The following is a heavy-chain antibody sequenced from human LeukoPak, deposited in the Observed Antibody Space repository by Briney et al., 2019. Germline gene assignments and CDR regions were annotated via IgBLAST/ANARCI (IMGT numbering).Heavy chain of an antibody. D-gene: IGHD4-17*01. CDR3: ARGPDFGDRVDYFDY. J-gene: IGHJ4*03. Sequence: GGSVTLLCAASGFTFSRHWMGWVRQAPGKGLEWVANIKQDAGQYYVDYVRGRFIISRDNAKNSLSLQMNSLRLEDTAVYYCARGPDFGDRVDYFDYWGHRTL. CDR1: GFTFSRHW. V-gene: IGHV3-7*01. CDR2: IKQDAGQ.